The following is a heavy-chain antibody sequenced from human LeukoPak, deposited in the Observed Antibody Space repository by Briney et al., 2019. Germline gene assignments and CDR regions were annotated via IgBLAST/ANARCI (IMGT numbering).Heavy chain of an antibody. CDR2: INPNSGGT. Sequence: ASVKVSCKASGYTFTGYYMHWVRQAPGQGLEWMGWINPNSGGTNYAQKFQGRVTMTRDKSISTAYLQWSSLKASDTAMYYCARQGYGSGSRLEYWFDPWGQGTLVTVSS. V-gene: IGHV1-2*02. J-gene: IGHJ5*02. D-gene: IGHD3-10*01. CDR3: ARQGYGSGSRLEYWFDP. CDR1: GYTFTGYY.